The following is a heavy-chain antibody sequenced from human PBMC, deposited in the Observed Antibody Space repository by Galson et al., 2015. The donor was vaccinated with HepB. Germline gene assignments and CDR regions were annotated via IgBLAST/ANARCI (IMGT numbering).Heavy chain of an antibody. J-gene: IGHJ4*02. CDR2: LSGSGDTT. V-gene: IGHV3-23*01. D-gene: IGHD2-21*02. CDR3: AKAPFHSAYRDFYFEN. Sequence: MTWVRQAPGKGLQWVSTLSGSGDTTYYADAVKGRFTISRDNARNTLYVQMSSLRAEDTAMCYCAKAPFHSAYRDFYFENWGLGTLVTVSS.